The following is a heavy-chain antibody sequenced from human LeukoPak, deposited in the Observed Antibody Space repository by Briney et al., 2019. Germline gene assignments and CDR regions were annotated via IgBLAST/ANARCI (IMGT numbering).Heavy chain of an antibody. CDR1: GFTFSSYS. CDR3: ARDVVVVVATDSNFDY. J-gene: IGHJ4*02. CDR2: ISSSSSYI. V-gene: IGHV3-21*01. D-gene: IGHD2-15*01. Sequence: PGGSLRLSCAASGFTFSSYSMNWVRQAPGKGLEWVSFISSSSSYIYYADSVKGRFTISRDNAKNSLYLQMNSLRPEDTAVYYCARDVVVVVATDSNFDYWGQGTLVTVSS.